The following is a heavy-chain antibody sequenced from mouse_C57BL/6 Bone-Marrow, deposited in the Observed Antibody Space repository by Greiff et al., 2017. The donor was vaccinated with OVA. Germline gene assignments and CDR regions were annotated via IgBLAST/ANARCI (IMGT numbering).Heavy chain of an antibody. CDR3: ARYYGSSPFAY. D-gene: IGHD1-1*01. Sequence: VQLQQPGAELVRPGSSVKLSCKASGYTFTSYWMDWVKQRPGQGLEWIGNIYPSDSETHYNQKFKDKATLTVDKSSSTAYMQLSSLTSEDSAVYCCARYYGSSPFAYWGQGTLVTVSA. J-gene: IGHJ3*01. CDR1: GYTFTSYW. CDR2: IYPSDSET. V-gene: IGHV1-61*01.